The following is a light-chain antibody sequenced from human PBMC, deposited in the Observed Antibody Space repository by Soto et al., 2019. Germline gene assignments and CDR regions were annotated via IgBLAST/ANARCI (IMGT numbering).Light chain of an antibody. V-gene: IGKV3-15*01. Sequence: EILMTQSPATLSVSPGGGATLSCGASQSISDTLAWYQQKPGQAPRLLIYGAYRRATGFQARFSGSGSGTDFTLTIRSLEPEDFAVYYCQQYGRSRTFGPGTKV. CDR3: QQYGRSRT. CDR1: QSISDT. CDR2: GAY. J-gene: IGKJ1*01.